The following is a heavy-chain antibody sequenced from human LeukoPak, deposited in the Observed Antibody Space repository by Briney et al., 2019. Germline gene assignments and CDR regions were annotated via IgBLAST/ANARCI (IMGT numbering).Heavy chain of an antibody. CDR3: ARELSYCTNGVCSLLGMDV. Sequence: ASVKVSCKASGYTFTSYGISWVRQAPGQGLEWMGWISAYNGNTNYAQKLQGRVTMTTDTSTSTAYMELSSLRSEDTAVYYCARELSYCTNGVCSLLGMDVWGQGTTVTVSS. CDR1: GYTFTSYG. CDR2: ISAYNGNT. D-gene: IGHD2-8*01. V-gene: IGHV1-18*01. J-gene: IGHJ6*02.